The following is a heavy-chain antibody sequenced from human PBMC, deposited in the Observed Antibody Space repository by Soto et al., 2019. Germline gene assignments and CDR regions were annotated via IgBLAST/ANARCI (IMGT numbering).Heavy chain of an antibody. J-gene: IGHJ4*02. V-gene: IGHV4-31*03. CDR2: IYYSGST. D-gene: IGHD1-26*01. CDR3: ARWVEESLGYFDS. CDR1: GGSISSGGYY. Sequence: PSETLSLTCTVSGGSISSGGYYWSWIRQHPGKGLEWIGYIYYSGSTYYNPSLKSRVTISVDTSKNQFSLKLSSVTAADTAVYYCARWVEESLGYFDSWGQGTPVTVSS.